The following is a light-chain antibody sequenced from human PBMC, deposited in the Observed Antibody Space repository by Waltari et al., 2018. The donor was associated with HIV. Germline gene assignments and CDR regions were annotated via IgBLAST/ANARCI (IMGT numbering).Light chain of an antibody. CDR3: QQYYTTPDT. CDR2: WAS. Sequence: DIVMTQSPDSLAVSLGERATINCKSSQSLLYSSGNKNYLAWYQQKPGQPPKLLIYWASTRESGVPDRFSGSGSGTDFTLSISGLQAEDVAVYFCQQYYTTPDTFGPGTKVDIK. V-gene: IGKV4-1*01. CDR1: QSLLYSSGNKNY. J-gene: IGKJ3*01.